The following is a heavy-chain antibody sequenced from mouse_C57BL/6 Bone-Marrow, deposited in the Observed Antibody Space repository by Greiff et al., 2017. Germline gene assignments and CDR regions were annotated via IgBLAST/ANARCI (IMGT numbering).Heavy chain of an antibody. CDR2: IYPRSGNT. Sequence: QVQLKQSGAELARPGASVKLSCKASGYTFTSYGISWVKQRTGQGLEWIGEIYPRSGNTYYNEKFKGQATLTADKSSSTAYMELRSLTSEDSAVXFCARNREGYITTVVADYWGQGTTLTVSS. CDR1: GYTFTSYG. CDR3: ARNREGYITTVVADY. V-gene: IGHV1-81*01. D-gene: IGHD1-1*01. J-gene: IGHJ2*01.